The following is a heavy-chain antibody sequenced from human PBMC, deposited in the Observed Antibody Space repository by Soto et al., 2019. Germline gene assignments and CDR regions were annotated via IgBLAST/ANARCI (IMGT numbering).Heavy chain of an antibody. CDR2: IWYDGSNK. D-gene: IGHD6-19*01. J-gene: IGHJ4*02. CDR1: GFTFSSYG. Sequence: ESGGGVVQPGRSLRLSCAASGFTFSSYGMHWVRQAPGKGLEWVAVIWYDGSNKYYADSVKGRFTISRDNSKNSLYLQMNSLRAEDTAVYYCAREAGTIPLEYYFDYWGQGTLVTVSS. V-gene: IGHV3-33*01. CDR3: AREAGTIPLEYYFDY.